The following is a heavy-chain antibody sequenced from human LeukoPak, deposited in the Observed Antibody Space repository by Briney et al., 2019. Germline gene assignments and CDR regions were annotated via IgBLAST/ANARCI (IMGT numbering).Heavy chain of an antibody. Sequence: PSETLSLTCTVSGDSISSYYWSWIRQPPGKGLEWIGYIYYSVSTNYNPSLKSRVTISIDTSKNQFSLKLSSVTAADTAVYYCTRLGRSGSCKSGFCYGLYFQHWGQGTLVTVSS. CDR1: GDSISSYY. CDR3: TRLGRSGSCKSGFCYGLYFQH. V-gene: IGHV4-59*08. CDR2: IYYSVST. J-gene: IGHJ1*01. D-gene: IGHD2-15*01.